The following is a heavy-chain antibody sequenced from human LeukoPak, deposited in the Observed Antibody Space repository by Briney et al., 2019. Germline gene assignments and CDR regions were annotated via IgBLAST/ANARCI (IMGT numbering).Heavy chain of an antibody. D-gene: IGHD2/OR15-2a*01. Sequence: GGSLRLSCAAAGFTFTSYSMNWLRQAPGKGLEWLSCITTTGSTIYYADSVKGRFAISRDNSKNTLYLQMSSLRAEDTAVYYCAKDFFVSYRGGQGTLVTVSS. J-gene: IGHJ4*02. CDR2: ITTTGSTI. CDR1: GFTFTSYS. V-gene: IGHV3-48*01. CDR3: AKDFFVSYR.